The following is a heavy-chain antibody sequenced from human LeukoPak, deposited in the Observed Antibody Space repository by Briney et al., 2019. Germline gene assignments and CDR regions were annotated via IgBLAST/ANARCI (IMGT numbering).Heavy chain of an antibody. V-gene: IGHV3-21*01. J-gene: IGHJ6*03. CDR2: ISSSSSYI. Sequence: PGGSLRLSCAASGFTFSSYSMNWVRQAPGKGLEWVSSISSSSSYIYYADSVKGRFTISRDNAKNSLYLQMNSLRAEDTAVYYCARVRTQLQYRTYYYYYMDVWAKGPRSPSP. D-gene: IGHD4-11*01. CDR1: GFTFSSYS. CDR3: ARVRTQLQYRTYYYYYMDV.